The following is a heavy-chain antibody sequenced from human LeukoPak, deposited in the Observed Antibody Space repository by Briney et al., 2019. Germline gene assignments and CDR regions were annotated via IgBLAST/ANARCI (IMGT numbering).Heavy chain of an antibody. V-gene: IGHV4-61*01. J-gene: IGHJ4*02. D-gene: IGHD4-17*01. CDR1: GGSVSSGSYY. Sequence: SETLSLTCTVSGGSVSSGSYYWSWIRQPPGKGLEWIGNIYYTESTNYNPSLKSRVTISVDTSKNQFSLKLSSVTAADTAVYYCARGPPDGDYFDYWGQGTLVTVSS. CDR2: IYYTEST. CDR3: ARGPPDGDYFDY.